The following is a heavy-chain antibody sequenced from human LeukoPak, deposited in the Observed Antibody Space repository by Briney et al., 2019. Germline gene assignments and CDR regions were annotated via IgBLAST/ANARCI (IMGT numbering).Heavy chain of an antibody. Sequence: PGRSLRLSCAASGFSFSDCGMHWVRQAPDKGLEWVALIWKDGGDKYYSDSVKGRFTISRDNSKNTLDLQMNSLRAEDTAMYYCARQKQSHGNFDYWGQGTPVTVSS. J-gene: IGHJ4*02. CDR3: ARQKQSHGNFDY. V-gene: IGHV3-33*01. CDR1: GFSFSDCG. D-gene: IGHD1-26*01. CDR2: IWKDGGDK.